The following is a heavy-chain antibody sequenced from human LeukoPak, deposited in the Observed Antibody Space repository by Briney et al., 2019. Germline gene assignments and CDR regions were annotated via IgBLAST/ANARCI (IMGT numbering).Heavy chain of an antibody. V-gene: IGHV5-51*01. CDR2: IYPGDSDT. Sequence: GESLKISCRGSGYSFSSYWIGWVRQMPGKGLECMGIIYPGDSDTRYSPSFQGQVTISADKSLSTAYLQWSSLKASDTAMYYCARLFGDPGRFDFWSQGTLITVSS. CDR1: GYSFSSYW. J-gene: IGHJ4*02. D-gene: IGHD2-21*02. CDR3: ARLFGDPGRFDF.